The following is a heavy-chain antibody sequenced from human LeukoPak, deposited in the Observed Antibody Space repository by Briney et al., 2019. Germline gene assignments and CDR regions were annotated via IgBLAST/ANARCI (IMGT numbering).Heavy chain of an antibody. CDR3: ARSEVSSSWYTRSGALDF. Sequence: ASVKVSCKASGYTFTGYYMHWVRQAPGQGLEWMGWINPNSGGTNYAQKFQGRVTMTRDTSISTAYMELSSLRSEDTAVYYCARSEVSSSWYTRSGALDFWGQGTLVTVSS. CDR2: INPNSGGT. D-gene: IGHD6-13*01. CDR1: GYTFTGYY. V-gene: IGHV1-2*02. J-gene: IGHJ4*02.